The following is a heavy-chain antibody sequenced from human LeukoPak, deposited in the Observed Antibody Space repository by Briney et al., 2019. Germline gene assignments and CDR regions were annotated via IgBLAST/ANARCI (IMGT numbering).Heavy chain of an antibody. CDR2: ISSSGSTI. CDR1: GFTFNSYE. D-gene: IGHD6-6*01. V-gene: IGHV3-48*03. Sequence: PAGSLRLSCAASGFTFNSYEMNWVRQAPGKGLEWVSYISSSGSTIYYADSVKGRFTISRDNAKNSLYLQMNSLRAEDTAIYYCARVYSSSSGKGMDVWGQGTTVTVSS. CDR3: ARVYSSSSGKGMDV. J-gene: IGHJ6*02.